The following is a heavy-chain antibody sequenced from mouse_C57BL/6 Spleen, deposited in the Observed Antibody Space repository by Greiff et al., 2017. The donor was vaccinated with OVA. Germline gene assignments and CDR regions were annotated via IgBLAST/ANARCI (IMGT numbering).Heavy chain of an antibody. Sequence: EVQLQQSVAELVRPGASVKLSCTASGFTIKNSYMHWVKQRPEQGLEWIGRIDPANGNTKYAPKFQGKATLTADTSSNTAYLQLSSLTSEDTAIYYCARDSSGGFAYWGQGTLVTVSA. CDR1: GFTIKNSY. D-gene: IGHD3-2*02. J-gene: IGHJ3*01. CDR3: ARDSSGGFAY. V-gene: IGHV14-3*01. CDR2: IDPANGNT.